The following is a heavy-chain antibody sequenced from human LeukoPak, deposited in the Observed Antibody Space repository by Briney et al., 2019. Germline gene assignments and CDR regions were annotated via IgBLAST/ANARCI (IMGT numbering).Heavy chain of an antibody. D-gene: IGHD3-22*01. CDR1: GFTFSSYS. Sequence: GGSLRLSCAASGFTFSSYSMDWVREAPGKGLEWVSSITSSSSYIYYADSVKGRFTISRDNAKNSLYLQMNSLRAEDTAVYYCARDLIYYDSSGSDYWGQGTLVTVSS. V-gene: IGHV3-21*01. J-gene: IGHJ4*02. CDR2: ITSSSSYI. CDR3: ARDLIYYDSSGSDY.